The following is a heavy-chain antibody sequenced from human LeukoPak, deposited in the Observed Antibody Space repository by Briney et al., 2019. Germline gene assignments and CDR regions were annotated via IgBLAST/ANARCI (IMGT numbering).Heavy chain of an antibody. D-gene: IGHD4-17*01. CDR1: GFTFSTYT. Sequence: TGGSLRLSCAASGFTFSTYTMNWVRQAPGKGLEWVSAISGAGSGTYYADFVKGRFSISRDNSKNTLYLQMNSLRVEDTAAYYCATGLRLEFWGQGTQVTVSS. J-gene: IGHJ4*02. CDR3: ATGLRLEF. CDR2: ISGAGSGT. V-gene: IGHV3-23*01.